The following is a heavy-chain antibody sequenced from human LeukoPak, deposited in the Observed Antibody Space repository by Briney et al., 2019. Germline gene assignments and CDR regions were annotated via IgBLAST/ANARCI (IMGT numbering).Heavy chain of an antibody. D-gene: IGHD1-26*01. V-gene: IGHV1-2*02. Sequence: GASVKVSCKASGYTFTGYYMHWVRQAPGQGLEWMGWINPKSGGTNYAQKSQGRVTMTRDTSISTAYMELSRLRSDDTAVYYCARGYEEWELLLGAFDIWGQGTMVTVSS. CDR2: INPKSGGT. CDR1: GYTFTGYY. J-gene: IGHJ3*02. CDR3: ARGYEEWELLLGAFDI.